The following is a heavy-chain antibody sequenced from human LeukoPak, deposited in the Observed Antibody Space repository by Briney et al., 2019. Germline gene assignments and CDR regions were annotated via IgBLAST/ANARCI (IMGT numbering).Heavy chain of an antibody. V-gene: IGHV3-23*01. Sequence: GGSLRLSCAASGFTFNTHALSWVRQAPGKGLEWVAAISDTGELTYSADSVKGRFTISRDNSKNTLYLQMNSLRAEDTAVYYCAKDLYCSGGSCYRTVTDAFDIWGQGTMVTVSS. CDR1: GFTFNTHA. D-gene: IGHD2-15*01. CDR2: ISDTGELT. J-gene: IGHJ3*02. CDR3: AKDLYCSGGSCYRTVTDAFDI.